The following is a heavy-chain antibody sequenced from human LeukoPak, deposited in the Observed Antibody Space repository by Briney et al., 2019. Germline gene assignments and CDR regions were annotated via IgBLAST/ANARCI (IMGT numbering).Heavy chain of an antibody. CDR1: GFTFSNYW. V-gene: IGHV3-74*01. D-gene: IGHD4-17*01. CDR2: IKSDGSST. CDR3: ARDPFYGDADFAC. Sequence: PGGSLRLSGGASGFTFSNYWMHWVRHAPGKGLVWVSRIKSDGSSTTYADSVKGRFTISRDNAKNMVYLQMNSLRAEDTAVYYCARDPFYGDADFACWGQGTLVTVS. J-gene: IGHJ4*02.